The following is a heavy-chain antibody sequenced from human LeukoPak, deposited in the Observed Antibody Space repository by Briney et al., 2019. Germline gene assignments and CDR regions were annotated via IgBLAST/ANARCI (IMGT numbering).Heavy chain of an antibody. CDR3: AREGRRLENYNWFDP. J-gene: IGHJ5*02. CDR2: ISGSGDKT. D-gene: IGHD1-1*01. Sequence: GGSLRLSCAASGFTFSSNGMSWVRKAPGKGLEWVSSISGSGDKTYYADSVKGRFTISRDNSKSTMYLQMNSLRAEDTAVYYCAREGRRLENYNWFDPWGQGTLVTVSS. CDR1: GFTFSSNG. V-gene: IGHV3-23*01.